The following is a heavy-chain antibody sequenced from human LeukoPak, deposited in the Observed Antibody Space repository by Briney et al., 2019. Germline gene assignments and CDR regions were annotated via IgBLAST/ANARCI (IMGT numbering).Heavy chain of an antibody. V-gene: IGHV3-53*01. Sequence: GGSLRLSCAASGFTFSNYGMHWVRQAPGKGLEWVSVTYSGGSTYYADSVKGRFTISRDNSKNTLYLQMNSLRAEDTAVYYCARGRGVTRDYWGQGTLVTVSS. CDR2: TYSGGST. CDR1: GFTFSNYG. D-gene: IGHD2-21*02. J-gene: IGHJ4*02. CDR3: ARGRGVTRDY.